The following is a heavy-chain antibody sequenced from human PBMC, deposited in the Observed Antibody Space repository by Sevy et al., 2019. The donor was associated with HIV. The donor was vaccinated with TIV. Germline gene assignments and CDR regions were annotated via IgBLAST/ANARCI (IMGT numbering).Heavy chain of an antibody. V-gene: IGHV3-7*01. CDR1: GFTLSDYY. J-gene: IGHJ4*02. CDR3: VREGVGGYSYSLDC. D-gene: IGHD5-18*01. CDR2: MKEDGSER. Sequence: GGSLRLSCAASGFTLSDYYMSWIRQAPGKGLEWVATMKEDGSERNYVDSVKGRFTISRDNAKNSLYLQMNSLRAEDTAVHYCVREGVGGYSYSLDCWGQGTLVTVSS.